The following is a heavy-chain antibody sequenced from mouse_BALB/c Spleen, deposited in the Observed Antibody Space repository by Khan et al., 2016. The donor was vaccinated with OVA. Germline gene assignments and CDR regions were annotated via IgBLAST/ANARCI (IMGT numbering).Heavy chain of an antibody. Sequence: QVQLRQPGPELVKPGASVKMSCKASGYIFTDYVMNWVKQRTGQGLEWIGQIYPGSDSTYYNEKFKDKATLTADRSSSTVYMQLNSLTSEDSAVYFCARGGWDVFAYWGQGTLVTVSA. CDR3: ARGGWDVFAY. J-gene: IGHJ3*01. V-gene: IGHV1-77*01. CDR2: IYPGSDST. D-gene: IGHD4-1*01. CDR1: GYIFTDYV.